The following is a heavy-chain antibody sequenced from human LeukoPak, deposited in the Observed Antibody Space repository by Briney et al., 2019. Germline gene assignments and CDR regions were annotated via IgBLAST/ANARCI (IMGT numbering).Heavy chain of an antibody. CDR1: GGSISSSSYY. Sequence: SETLSLTCTVSGGSISSSSYYWGWIRQSPGRGLEWIGNIYYRGRTDYDPSLKSRVTISVDTSKNQVSLKLNSVTAADTTVYYCARLSCTTASCHFDYWGQGTLVTVSS. CDR2: IYYRGRT. CDR3: ARLSCTTASCHFDY. J-gene: IGHJ4*02. D-gene: IGHD2-2*01. V-gene: IGHV4-39*01.